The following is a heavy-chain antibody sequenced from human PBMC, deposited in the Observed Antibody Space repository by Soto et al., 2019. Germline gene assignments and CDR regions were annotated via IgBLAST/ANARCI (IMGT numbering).Heavy chain of an antibody. D-gene: IGHD3-16*01. J-gene: IGHJ6*02. CDR3: ARMGDVPYYYYGMDV. CDR2: INGYNGNT. V-gene: IGHV1-18*01. CDR1: GYTFTSYG. Sequence: QVQLVQSGAEVKKPGASVKVSCKASGYTFTSYGISWVRQAPGQGLEWMGWINGYNGNTNHAQKLQGRVTMSTDTSTSTAYMELRSLRSDDSAVYYCARMGDVPYYYYGMDVWGQGTPVTVSS.